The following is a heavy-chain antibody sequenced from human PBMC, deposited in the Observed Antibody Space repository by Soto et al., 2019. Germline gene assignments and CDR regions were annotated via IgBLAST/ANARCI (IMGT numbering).Heavy chain of an antibody. V-gene: IGHV4-59*12. CDR1: GGSISTYY. CDR3: ARESRCVNGACGNVFDI. D-gene: IGHD2-8*01. Sequence: QVQLQESGPGLVTPSETLSLTCTVSGGSISTYYWTWIRQSPEKGLEWLGNIYYSGSTNCSPSLNSRLTISLDTSKNQFSLKLRSVTAADTAVYYCARESRCVNGACGNVFDIWGRGTKVTVSS. CDR2: IYYSGST. J-gene: IGHJ3*02.